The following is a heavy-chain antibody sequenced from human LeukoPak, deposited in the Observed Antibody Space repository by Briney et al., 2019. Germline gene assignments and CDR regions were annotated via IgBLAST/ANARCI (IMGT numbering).Heavy chain of an antibody. V-gene: IGHV4-59*01. CDR1: GGSIISYY. J-gene: IGHJ4*02. D-gene: IGHD3-22*01. Sequence: SETLSLTCTVSGGSIISYYWNWIRQPPGKGLEWIGYIYYSGSTNYNPSLKSRVTISIDTSKSHFSLKLSSVTAADTAVYYCARVGYYDSSGYYDYWGQGTLVTVSS. CDR3: ARVGYYDSSGYYDY. CDR2: IYYSGST.